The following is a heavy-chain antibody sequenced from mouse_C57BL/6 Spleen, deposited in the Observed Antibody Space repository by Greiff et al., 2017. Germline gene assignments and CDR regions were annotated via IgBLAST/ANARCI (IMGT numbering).Heavy chain of an antibody. CDR2: IYPSDSET. CDR1: GYTFTSYW. V-gene: IGHV1-61*01. J-gene: IGHJ2*01. Sequence: QVQLKQPGAELVRPGSSVKLSCKASGYTFTSYWMDWVKQRPGQGLEWIGNIYPSDSETHYNQKFKDKATLTVDKSSSTAYMQLSSLTSEDSAVDYCARDSDYFDYWGQGTTLTVSS. CDR3: ARDSDYFDY.